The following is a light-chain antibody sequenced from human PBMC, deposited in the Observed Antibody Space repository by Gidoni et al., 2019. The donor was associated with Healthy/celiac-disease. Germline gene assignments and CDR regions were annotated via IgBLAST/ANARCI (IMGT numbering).Light chain of an antibody. Sequence: IQLTQSPSPRSASVGDRVTITCRASQRISSYLNWYQQKPGKAPKLLIYAASSLQSGVPSRFSGSGSGTDFTLTISSLQPEDFATYYCQQSYSTPRNFGQGTRLEIK. CDR1: QRISSY. V-gene: IGKV1-39*01. CDR2: AAS. CDR3: QQSYSTPRN. J-gene: IGKJ5*01.